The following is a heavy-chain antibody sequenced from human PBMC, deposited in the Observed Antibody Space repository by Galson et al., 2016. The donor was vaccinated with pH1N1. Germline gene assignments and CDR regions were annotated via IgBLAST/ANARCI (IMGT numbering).Heavy chain of an antibody. D-gene: IGHD5-18*01. CDR3: ARDYSYGYGEPYYYGMAV. CDR2: VWYDGNNK. J-gene: IGHJ6*02. V-gene: IGHV3-33*01. Sequence: SLRLSCAASGFNFNTYGMHWVRQPPGKGLEWVALVWYDGNNKEYADSVKGRFSISRDNSKNTLYLQMNSLRVEDTAVYYCARDYSYGYGEPYYYGMAVWGQGTTVSVSS. CDR1: GFNFNTYG.